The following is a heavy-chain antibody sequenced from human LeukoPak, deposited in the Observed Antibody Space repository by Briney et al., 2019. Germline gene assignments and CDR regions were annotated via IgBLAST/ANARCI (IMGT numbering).Heavy chain of an antibody. CDR3: AREWFKRWNRHFDY. CDR2: IWYDGSNK. CDR1: GFTFSSYG. D-gene: IGHD3-10*01. J-gene: IGHJ4*02. Sequence: PGGSLRLSCAASGFTFSSYGMHWVRQAPGKGLEWVAVIWYDGSNKYYADSVKGRFTISRDNSKNTLYLQMNSLRAEDTAVYYCAREWFKRWNRHFDYWGQGTLVTVSS. V-gene: IGHV3-33*01.